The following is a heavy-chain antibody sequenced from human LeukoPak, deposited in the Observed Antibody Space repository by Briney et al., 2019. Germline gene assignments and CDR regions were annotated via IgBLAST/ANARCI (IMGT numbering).Heavy chain of an antibody. CDR2: ISSSGSTI. V-gene: IGHV3-48*03. CDR3: AREMRVVVTAYLDY. CDR1: GFTFSSYE. J-gene: IGHJ4*02. D-gene: IGHD2-21*02. Sequence: GGSLRLSCAASGFTFSSYEMNWVRQAPGKGLEWVSYISSSGSTIYYADSVKGRFTISRDSAKNSLYLQMNSVRAEDTAVYYCAREMRVVVTAYLDYWGQGTLVTVSS.